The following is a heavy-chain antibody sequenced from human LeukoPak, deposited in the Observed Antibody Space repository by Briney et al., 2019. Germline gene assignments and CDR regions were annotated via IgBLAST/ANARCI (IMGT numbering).Heavy chain of an antibody. J-gene: IGHJ5*02. Sequence: SETLSLTCTVFYGSFSGYYWSWIRQPPGKGLEWIGEINHNGNTNYNPSLKSRVTISVDTSKNQFSLKLSSVAAADTAVYYCARQNLRDYDILTGYYVYNWFDPWGQGTLVTVSS. V-gene: IGHV4-34*01. D-gene: IGHD3-9*01. CDR1: YGSFSGYY. CDR2: INHNGNT. CDR3: ARQNLRDYDILTGYYVYNWFDP.